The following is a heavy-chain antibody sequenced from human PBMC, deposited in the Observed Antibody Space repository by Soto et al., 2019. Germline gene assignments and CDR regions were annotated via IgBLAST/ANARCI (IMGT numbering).Heavy chain of an antibody. CDR1: GGSISSGDYY. CDR2: IYYSGST. V-gene: IGHV4-30-4*01. J-gene: IGHJ5*02. D-gene: IGHD3-10*01. CDR3: ARELITMVRPGFDP. Sequence: PSETLSLTCTVSGGSISSGDYYWSWIRQPPGKGLEWIGYIYYSGSTYYNPSLKSRVTISVDTSKNQFSLKLSSVTAADTAVYYCARELITMVRPGFDPWGQGTLVTVSS.